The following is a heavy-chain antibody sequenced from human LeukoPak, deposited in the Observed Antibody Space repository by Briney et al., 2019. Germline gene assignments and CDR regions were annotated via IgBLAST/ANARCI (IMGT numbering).Heavy chain of an antibody. J-gene: IGHJ4*02. D-gene: IGHD5-18*01. CDR3: ARLNRYSYGANFDY. Sequence: GGSRGLSCGASGFTFSESAMHWVRQASAKGLEWVGRIRSKANSYETQYAASLKGRFTIPRDDPKNTAYLQMNSLKNEDTAVYYCARLNRYSYGANFDYWGQGTLVTVSS. V-gene: IGHV3-73*01. CDR2: IRSKANSYET. CDR1: GFTFSESA.